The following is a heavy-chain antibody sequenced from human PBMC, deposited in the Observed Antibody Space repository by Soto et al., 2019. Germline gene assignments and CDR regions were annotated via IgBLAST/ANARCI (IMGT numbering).Heavy chain of an antibody. CDR2: IYYSGST. D-gene: IGHD4-17*01. Sequence: SETLSLTCTVSGGSISSYYWSWIRQPPGKGLEWIGYIYYSGSTNYNPSLKSRVTISVDTSKNQFSLKLSSVTAADTAVYYCARSIDYGDPRFDYWGQGTLVTVS. CDR3: ARSIDYGDPRFDY. J-gene: IGHJ4*02. CDR1: GGSISSYY. V-gene: IGHV4-59*01.